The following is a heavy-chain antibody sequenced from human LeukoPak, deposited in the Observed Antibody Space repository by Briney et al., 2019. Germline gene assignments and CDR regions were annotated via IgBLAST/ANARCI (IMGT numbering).Heavy chain of an antibody. CDR3: ARDVVAARGSFDY. CDR2: IYTSGST. V-gene: IGHV4-4*07. Sequence: SETLSLTCTASGDSISGFYWSWIRQAAGKGLEWIGHIYTSGSTNYNPSLKSRVTMSVDMSKNQFSLKLRSVTAADTAVYYCARDVVAARGSFDYWGQGTLVTVSS. CDR1: GDSISGFY. D-gene: IGHD2-2*01. J-gene: IGHJ4*02.